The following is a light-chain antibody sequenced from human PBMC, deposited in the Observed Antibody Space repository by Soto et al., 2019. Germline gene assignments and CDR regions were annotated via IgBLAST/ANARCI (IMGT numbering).Light chain of an antibody. Sequence: QSALTQPSSVSGFPGQSITISCTGTSSDVGSYNLVSWYQQHPGKAPKLMIYEGSKRPSGVSNRFSGSKSGNTASLTISGLKAEDEADYYCCSYAGSRTWVFGGGTKLTVL. V-gene: IGLV2-23*01. CDR2: EGS. CDR3: CSYAGSRTWV. J-gene: IGLJ3*02. CDR1: SSDVGSYNL.